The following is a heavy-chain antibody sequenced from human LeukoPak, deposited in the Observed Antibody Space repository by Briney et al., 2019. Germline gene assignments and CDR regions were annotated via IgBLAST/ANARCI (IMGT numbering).Heavy chain of an antibody. J-gene: IGHJ6*03. D-gene: IGHD3-10*01. Sequence: GGSLRLSCAASGFTFSAYSMNWVRQAPGKGLEWVSSITSGAYVDFADSLKGRCTTYRDNAKSSLYLQMNSMRDEDTAVYYCARGGFNMVRGVIIPSNSYYYYMDIWGKGTTVTVSS. V-gene: IGHV3-21*01. CDR3: ARGGFNMVRGVIIPSNSYYYYMDI. CDR1: GFTFSAYS. CDR2: ITSGAYV.